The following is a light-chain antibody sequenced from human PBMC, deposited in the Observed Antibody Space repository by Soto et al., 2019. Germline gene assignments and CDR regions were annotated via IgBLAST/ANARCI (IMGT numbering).Light chain of an antibody. CDR2: DVS. Sequence: QSALTQPASVSGSAGQSITISCTGTSSDVGGYNYVSWYQQYQGKAPKVMIYDVSNRPSGVSNRFSGSKSGNTASLPISGLQAEDEADYYCSSYTSSSTLEGFGTGTKLIVL. J-gene: IGLJ1*01. CDR1: SSDVGGYNY. CDR3: SSYTSSSTLEG. V-gene: IGLV2-14*01.